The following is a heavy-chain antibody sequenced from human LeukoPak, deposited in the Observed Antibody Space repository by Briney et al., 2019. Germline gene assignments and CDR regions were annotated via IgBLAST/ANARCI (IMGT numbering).Heavy chain of an antibody. Sequence: IPSETLSLTCGVYGGSFSGYSWSWIRQSPGKGLEWIGEIHHSGSTNYNPALESRVTMSVDTSKNQFSLSLASVTAADTAVYYCARHLGPLVAPFDYWGQGTLVTVSS. D-gene: IGHD2-2*01. CDR3: ARHLGPLVAPFDY. CDR1: GGSFSGYS. CDR2: IHHSGST. J-gene: IGHJ4*02. V-gene: IGHV4-34*01.